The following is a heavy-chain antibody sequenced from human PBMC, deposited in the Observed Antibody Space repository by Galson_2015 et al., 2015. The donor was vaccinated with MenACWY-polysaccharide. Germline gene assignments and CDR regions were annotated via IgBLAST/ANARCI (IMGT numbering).Heavy chain of an antibody. D-gene: IGHD6-19*01. Sequence: ETLSLTCTVSGGSINNYYWSWIRQPPGKGPEWIGSMDYSGSTYYNPSLKSRVTISADTSKNQFSLKLTSVTATDTAMYYCGSGRNGWYGVGDYWGRGTLVTVSS. V-gene: IGHV4-59*05. J-gene: IGHJ4*02. CDR2: MDYSGST. CDR3: GSGRNGWYGVGDY. CDR1: GGSINNYY.